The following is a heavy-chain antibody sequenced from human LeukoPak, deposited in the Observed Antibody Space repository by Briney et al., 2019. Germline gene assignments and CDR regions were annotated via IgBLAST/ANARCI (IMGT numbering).Heavy chain of an antibody. CDR1: GYTFISYS. V-gene: IGHV1-18*01. J-gene: IGHJ4*02. Sequence: GASVKVSCKASGYTFISYSISWVRQAPGQGLEWMGWISAYDGNTNYARKFQGRVTMTTGTSTNTAYMELRSLRSDDTAVYYCASGEYSSSWYSHYWGQGTLVTVSS. D-gene: IGHD6-13*01. CDR2: ISAYDGNT. CDR3: ASGEYSSSWYSHY.